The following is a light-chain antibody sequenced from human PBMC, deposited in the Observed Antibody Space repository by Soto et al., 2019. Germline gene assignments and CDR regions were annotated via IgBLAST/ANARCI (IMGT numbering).Light chain of an antibody. Sequence: SALTQPASVSASPGQSITISCTGTSSDVGDYNYVSWYQQYPGKAPKLMIYEVINRPSGVSNRFSGSKSGNTASLTISGLQAEDEADYYCSSYRRNSLVVFGGGTKPTVL. CDR3: SSYRRNSLVV. CDR1: SSDVGDYNY. CDR2: EVI. V-gene: IGLV2-14*01. J-gene: IGLJ2*01.